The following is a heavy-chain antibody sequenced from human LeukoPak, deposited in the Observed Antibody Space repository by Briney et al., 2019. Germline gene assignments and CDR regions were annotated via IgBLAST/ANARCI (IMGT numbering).Heavy chain of an antibody. J-gene: IGHJ6*03. CDR3: ARGDFGDYYYFYMDV. V-gene: IGHV3-48*04. D-gene: IGHD1-26*01. CDR1: GFTFSSHS. Sequence: GGSLRLSCAASGFTFSSHSMHWVRQAPGKGLEWISYISISTSTIYYADSVKGRFTISRDNAKNSLYLQMNSLRAEDTAVYYCARGDFGDYYYFYMDVWGEGTTVTVSS. CDR2: ISISTSTI.